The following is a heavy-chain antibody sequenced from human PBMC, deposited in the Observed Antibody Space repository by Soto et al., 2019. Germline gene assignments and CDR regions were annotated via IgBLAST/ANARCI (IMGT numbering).Heavy chain of an antibody. CDR2: VYSSGTT. CDR3: AKDGPYCGGDCYHFDY. D-gene: IGHD2-21*02. J-gene: IGHJ4*02. V-gene: IGHV3-66*03. Sequence: GGSLRLSCAASGFTVDNNYMSWVRQAPGKGLEWVSVVYSSGTTYYADSVKGRFTISRDNSKNTLYLQMNSLRAEDTAVYYCAKDGPYCGGDCYHFDYWGQGTLVTVSS. CDR1: GFTVDNNY.